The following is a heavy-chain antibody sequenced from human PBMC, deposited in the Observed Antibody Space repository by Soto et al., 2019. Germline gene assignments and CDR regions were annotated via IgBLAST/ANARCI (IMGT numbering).Heavy chain of an antibody. CDR3: ARDGGLMPPVWYYFDY. CDR1: GFTFRSYG. V-gene: IGHV3-33*01. Sequence: GGSLRLSCAASGFTFRSYGMHWVRQAPGKGLEWVAVIWHDGSNKYSVDSVKGRFTISRDNSKNTLYLQMNSLRAEDTAIYYSARDGGLMPPVWYYFDYWGQGTLVTVSS. J-gene: IGHJ4*02. D-gene: IGHD2-2*01. CDR2: IWHDGSNK.